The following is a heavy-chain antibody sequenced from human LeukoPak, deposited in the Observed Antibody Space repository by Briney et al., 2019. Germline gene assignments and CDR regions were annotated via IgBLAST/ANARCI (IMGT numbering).Heavy chain of an antibody. CDR3: AKLSGIRGTHLVISD. CDR2: ISSSVSTI. CDR1: GFSFSSYE. Sequence: GGSLRLSCAASGFSFSSYEMNWVRQAPGKGLEWVSYISSSVSTIYYADSVKGRFTISRDNSKNTLYLQMNSLRAEDTAVYYCAKLSGIRGTHLVISDWGQGTLVTVSS. V-gene: IGHV3-48*03. J-gene: IGHJ4*02. D-gene: IGHD3-9*01.